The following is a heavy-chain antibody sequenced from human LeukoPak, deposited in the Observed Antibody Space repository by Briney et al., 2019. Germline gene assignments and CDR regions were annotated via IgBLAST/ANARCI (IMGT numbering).Heavy chain of an antibody. J-gene: IGHJ4*02. V-gene: IGHV3-23*01. Sequence: QSSETLSLTCVVSGGSISSSNWWSWVRQAPGKGLEWVSAISGSGGSTYYADSVKGRFTISRDNSKNTLYLQMNSLRAEDTAVYYCAKSPTSIVGATETYFDYFDYWGQGTLVTVSS. D-gene: IGHD1-26*01. CDR2: ISGSGGST. CDR1: GGSISSSN. CDR3: AKSPTSIVGATETYFDYFDY.